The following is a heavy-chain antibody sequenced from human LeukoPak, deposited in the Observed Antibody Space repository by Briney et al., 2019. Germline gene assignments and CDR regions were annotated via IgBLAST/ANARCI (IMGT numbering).Heavy chain of an antibody. CDR2: ISGSGGST. CDR1: GFTSSSYA. D-gene: IGHD6-13*01. V-gene: IGHV3-23*01. J-gene: IGHJ5*02. CDR3: AKSGSSSWWSNWFDP. Sequence: GGSLRLSCAASGFTSSSYAMSRVRQAPGKGLEWVSAISGSGGSTYYADSVKGRFTISRDNSKNTLYLQMNSLRAEDTAVYYCAKSGSSSWWSNWFDPWGQGTLVTVSS.